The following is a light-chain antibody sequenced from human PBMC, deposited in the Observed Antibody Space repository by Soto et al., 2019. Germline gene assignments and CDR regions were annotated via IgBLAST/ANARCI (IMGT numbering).Light chain of an antibody. CDR3: QQYNNWPYT. CDR1: QTVSSN. V-gene: IGKV3D-15*01. Sequence: EIVMTQSPATLSGSPGERATLCCGASQTVSSNLAWYQQKPGQAPRLLIYGASTRATGIPARFSGSGSGTEFTLTISSLQSEDFAVYYCQQYNNWPYTFGQGTKLEIK. J-gene: IGKJ2*01. CDR2: GAS.